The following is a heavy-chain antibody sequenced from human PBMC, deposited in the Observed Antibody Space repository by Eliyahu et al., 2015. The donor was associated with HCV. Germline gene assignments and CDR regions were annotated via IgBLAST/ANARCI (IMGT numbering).Heavy chain of an antibody. J-gene: IGHJ5*02. Sequence: QVRLQESGPELVKPSETLSLTXTVSGGSINTYYXGWXRXPPGKGLEWIGYMXXSGSTNYNPSLNSXATISLDMSKNQFSLKLSSVTAADTAVYFCASGGGGIAVTGTGGWFDPWGQGTLVTVSS. CDR3: ASGGGGIAVTGTGGWFDP. V-gene: IGHV4-59*01. CDR1: GGSINTYY. CDR2: MXXSGST. D-gene: IGHD6-19*01.